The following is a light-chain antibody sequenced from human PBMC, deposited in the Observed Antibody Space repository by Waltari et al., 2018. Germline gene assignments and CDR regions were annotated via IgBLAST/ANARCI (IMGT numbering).Light chain of an antibody. CDR3: QQYNSYPYT. J-gene: IGKJ2*01. CDR1: QSISSW. CDR2: KAS. Sequence: DIQMTQSPSTLSASVGDRVTITCRASQSISSWLAWYQQKPGKAPKLLIYKASSLESGVPSRFSGSGSGTEFTLSISSLQPDDFATYYCQQYNSYPYTFGQGTKLEIK. V-gene: IGKV1-5*03.